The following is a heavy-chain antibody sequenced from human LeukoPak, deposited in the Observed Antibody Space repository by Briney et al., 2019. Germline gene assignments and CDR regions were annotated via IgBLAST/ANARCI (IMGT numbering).Heavy chain of an antibody. CDR2: INHSGST. Sequence: SETLSLTCTVSGGSISSYYWSWIRQPPGKGLEWIGEINHSGSTNYNPSLKSRVTISVDTSKNQFSLKLSSVTAADTAVYYCTTYYYDSSGFNDYWGQGTLVTVSS. D-gene: IGHD3-22*01. CDR1: GGSISSYY. J-gene: IGHJ4*02. V-gene: IGHV4-34*01. CDR3: TTYYYDSSGFNDY.